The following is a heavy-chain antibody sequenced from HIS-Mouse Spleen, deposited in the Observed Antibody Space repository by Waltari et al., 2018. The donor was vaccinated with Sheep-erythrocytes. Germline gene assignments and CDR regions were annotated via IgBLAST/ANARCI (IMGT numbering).Heavy chain of an antibody. CDR3: ARDRLVAAAGFDY. D-gene: IGHD6-13*01. CDR2: IYHSGST. V-gene: IGHV4-38-2*02. CDR1: GYSISSGYY. Sequence: QVQLQESGPGLVKPSATLSLTCTVSGYSISSGYYWGWIRQPPGKGLEWIGSIYHSGSTYYNPSLKSRVTISVDTSKNQFSLKLSSVTAADTAVYYCARDRLVAAAGFDYWGQGTLVTVSS. J-gene: IGHJ4*02.